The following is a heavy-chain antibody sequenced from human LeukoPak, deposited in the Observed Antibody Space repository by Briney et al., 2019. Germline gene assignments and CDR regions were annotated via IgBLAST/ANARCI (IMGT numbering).Heavy chain of an antibody. CDR2: ISGSGGST. D-gene: IGHD3-22*01. CDR1: GFTFSSYA. Sequence: GGSLRLSCAASGFTFSSYAMSWVRQAPGRGREWVSAISGSGGSTYYADSVKGRFTISRDNSKNTLYLQMNSLRAEDTAVYYCAKVTTYYYDSSGYPTDYWGQGTLATVSS. J-gene: IGHJ4*02. CDR3: AKVTTYYYDSSGYPTDY. V-gene: IGHV3-23*01.